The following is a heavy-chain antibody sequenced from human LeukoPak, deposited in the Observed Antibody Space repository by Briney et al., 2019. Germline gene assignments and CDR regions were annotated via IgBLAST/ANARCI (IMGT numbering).Heavy chain of an antibody. D-gene: IGHD3-22*01. V-gene: IGHV3-20*04. Sequence: PGGSLRLSCAASGLTFDDYGMSWVRQAPGKGLEWVSGINWNGGSTGYADSVKGRFTISRDNAKNSLYLQMNSLRAEDTALYYCARDDSSGYYLIPFDYWGQGTLVTVSS. J-gene: IGHJ4*02. CDR1: GLTFDDYG. CDR2: INWNGGST. CDR3: ARDDSSGYYLIPFDY.